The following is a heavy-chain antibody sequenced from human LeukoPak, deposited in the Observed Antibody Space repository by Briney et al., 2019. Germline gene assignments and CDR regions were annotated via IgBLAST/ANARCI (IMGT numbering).Heavy chain of an antibody. V-gene: IGHV3-74*01. CDR1: GFTLSSYW. CDR3: ASKLNYGDPFY. CDR2: INPDGGTT. Sequence: GGSLRLSCAASGFTLSSYWMHWVRQAPGKGLVWVSRINPDGGTTNYADSVKGRFTISRDNAKNTLYLQMSSLRADDTAIYYCASKLNYGDPFYWGQGTLVTVSS. D-gene: IGHD4-17*01. J-gene: IGHJ4*02.